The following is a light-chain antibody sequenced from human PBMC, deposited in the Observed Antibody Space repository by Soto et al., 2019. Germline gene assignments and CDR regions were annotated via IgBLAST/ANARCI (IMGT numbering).Light chain of an antibody. V-gene: IGLV2-14*01. Sequence: ALTQPASVSGSPGQSITISCTGSSSDVGAYKYVSWYQQSPGKAPKLMIYEVSSRPSGVSNRFSGSKSGNTASLTISGLQAEDETDYYCSSYTSTSTLVFGTGTKVTVL. J-gene: IGLJ1*01. CDR2: EVS. CDR3: SSYTSTSTLV. CDR1: SSDVGAYKY.